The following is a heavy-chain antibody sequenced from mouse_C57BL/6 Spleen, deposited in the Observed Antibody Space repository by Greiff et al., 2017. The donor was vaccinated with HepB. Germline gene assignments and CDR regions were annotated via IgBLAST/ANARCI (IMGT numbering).Heavy chain of an antibody. CDR3: ARSVPLMDY. V-gene: IGHV1-82*01. CDR2: IYPGDGDT. J-gene: IGHJ4*01. D-gene: IGHD5-1*01. Sequence: VKLMESGPELVKPGASVKISCKASGYAFSSSWMNWVKQRPGKGLEWIGRIYPGDGDTNYNGKFKGKATLTADKSSSTAYMQLSSLTSEDSAVYFCARSVPLMDYWGQGTSVTVSS. CDR1: GYAFSSSW.